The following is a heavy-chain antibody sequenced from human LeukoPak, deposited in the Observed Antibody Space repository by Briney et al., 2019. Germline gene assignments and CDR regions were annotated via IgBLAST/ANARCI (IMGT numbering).Heavy chain of an antibody. CDR1: GGSISSYY. CDR3: GGGYYYYYYGMDV. CDR2: IYTSGST. D-gene: IGHD3-16*01. V-gene: IGHV4-4*07. J-gene: IGHJ6*02. Sequence: SETLSLTCTVSGGSISSYYWSWIRQPAGKGLEWIGRIYTSGSTDYNPSLKSRVTISVDTSKNQFSLKLSSVTAADTAVYYCGGGYYYYYYGMDVWGQGTTVTVSS.